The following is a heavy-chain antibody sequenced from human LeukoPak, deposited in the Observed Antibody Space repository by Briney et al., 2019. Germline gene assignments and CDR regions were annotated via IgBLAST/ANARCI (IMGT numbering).Heavy chain of an antibody. V-gene: IGHV1-8*03. Sequence: ASVKVSCKASGYTFSSYDINWVRQATGQALEWMGWMNPNSGNTGYAQKFQGRVTITRNTSISTAYMELSSLRSEDTAVYYCARKYSGYDPYYCYYMDVWGKGTTVTVSS. CDR3: ARKYSGYDPYYCYYMDV. D-gene: IGHD5-12*01. CDR2: MNPNSGNT. J-gene: IGHJ6*03. CDR1: GYTFSSYD.